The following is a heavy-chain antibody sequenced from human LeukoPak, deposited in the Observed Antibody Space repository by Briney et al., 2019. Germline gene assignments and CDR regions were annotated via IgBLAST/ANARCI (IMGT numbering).Heavy chain of an antibody. V-gene: IGHV3-21*01. D-gene: IGHD5-18*01. CDR2: ISSSSSYI. CDR1: GFTFSSYS. J-gene: IGHJ4*02. Sequence: GGSLRLSCAASGFTFSSYSMNWVRQAPGKGLEWVSSISSSSSYIYYADSVKGRFTISRDHAKSSLYLQMNSLRAEDTAVYYCAREGIQLRIFDYWGQGTLVTVSS. CDR3: AREGIQLRIFDY.